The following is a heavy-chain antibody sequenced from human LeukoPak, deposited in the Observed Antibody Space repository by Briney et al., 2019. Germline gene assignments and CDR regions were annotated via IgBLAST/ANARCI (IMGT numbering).Heavy chain of an antibody. CDR3: ARGGSYLSAFDI. Sequence: GGSLRLSCAASGFTFSSYAMSWVRQVPGKGLEWVSALRDSGDTTYYADSVKGRFTISRDNSKNTLYLQMNSLRAEDTAVYYCARGGSYLSAFDIWGQGTMVTVSS. J-gene: IGHJ3*02. CDR2: LRDSGDTT. D-gene: IGHD1-26*01. V-gene: IGHV3-23*01. CDR1: GFTFSSYA.